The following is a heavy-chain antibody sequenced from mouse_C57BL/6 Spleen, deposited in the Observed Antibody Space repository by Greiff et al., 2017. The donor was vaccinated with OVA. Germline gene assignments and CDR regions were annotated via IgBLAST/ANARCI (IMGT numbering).Heavy chain of an antibody. Sequence: EVQGVESGGGLVKPGGSLKLSCAASGFTFSDYGMHWVRQAPEKGLEWVAYISSGSSTIYYADTVKGRFTISRDNAKNTLFLQMTSLRSEDTAMYDCARADRWLLGWFAYWGQGTLVTVSA. V-gene: IGHV5-17*01. CDR3: ARADRWLLGWFAY. D-gene: IGHD2-3*01. CDR1: GFTFSDYG. J-gene: IGHJ3*01. CDR2: ISSGSSTI.